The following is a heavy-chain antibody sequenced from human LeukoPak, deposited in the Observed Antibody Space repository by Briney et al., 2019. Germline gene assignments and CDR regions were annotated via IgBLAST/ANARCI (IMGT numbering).Heavy chain of an antibody. CDR1: GGSISSGDYY. CDR3: ARLLMVRGVTAMVDY. Sequence: SETLSLTCTVSGGSISSGDYYWSWIRQPPGKGLEWIGYIYYSGSTYYNPSLKSRVTISVDTSKNQFSLKLSSVTAADTAVYYCARLLMVRGVTAMVDYWGQGTLVTVSS. V-gene: IGHV4-30-4*01. J-gene: IGHJ4*02. CDR2: IYYSGST. D-gene: IGHD3-10*01.